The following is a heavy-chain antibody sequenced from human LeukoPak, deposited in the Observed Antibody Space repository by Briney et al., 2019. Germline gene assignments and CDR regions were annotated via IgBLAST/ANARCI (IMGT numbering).Heavy chain of an antibody. D-gene: IGHD3-16*01. V-gene: IGHV3-33*01. CDR1: GFTFSSYG. J-gene: IGHJ6*02. CDR3: ARDYVSPYGMDV. Sequence: GGSLRLSCAASGFTFSSYGMHWVRQAPGKGLEWVAVIWYDGSNKYYADSVKGRFTISRDNSKTTLYLQMNSLRAEDTAVYYCARDYVSPYGMDVWGQGTTVTVSS. CDR2: IWYDGSNK.